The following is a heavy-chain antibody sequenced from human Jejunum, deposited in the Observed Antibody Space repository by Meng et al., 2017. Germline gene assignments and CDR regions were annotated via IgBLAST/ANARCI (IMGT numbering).Heavy chain of an antibody. CDR3: ARVNLYYDDLWGSYPDS. CDR2: IFHSGIT. Sequence: SETLSLTCNVSGYSISSGFYWGWIRQPPGEGLQWIGTIFHSGITYYNPSLNSRVTISVDTSRNEFSLKLNSVTAADTALYYCARVNLYYDDLWGSYPDSWGQGTLVTVSS. J-gene: IGHJ4*02. D-gene: IGHD3-16*02. V-gene: IGHV4-38-2*02. CDR1: GYSISSGFY.